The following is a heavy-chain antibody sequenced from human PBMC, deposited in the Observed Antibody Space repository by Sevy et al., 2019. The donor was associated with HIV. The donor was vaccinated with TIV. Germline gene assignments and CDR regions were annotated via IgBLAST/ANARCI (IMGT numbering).Heavy chain of an antibody. CDR1: GVSVSSDTYY. V-gene: IGHV4-61*01. D-gene: IGHD3-22*01. CDR3: AREPYFFDKSGYYWDY. Sequence: SETLSLTCAVSGVSVSSDTYYWSWIRQPPGKGLEWIGYVYHTGSTNYRPSFKSRATISVDTSKNQFSLRLFSVAAADTAVYYCAREPYFFDKSGYYWDYWGQGALVTVSS. CDR2: VYHTGST. J-gene: IGHJ4*02.